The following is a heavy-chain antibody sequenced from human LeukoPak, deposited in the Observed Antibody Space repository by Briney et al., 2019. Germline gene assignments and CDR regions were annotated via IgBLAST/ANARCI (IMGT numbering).Heavy chain of an antibody. Sequence: GASVKVSCKASGYTFTSYAMHWVRQAPGQRLEWMGWINAGNGNTKYSQKFQGRVTITRDTSASTAYMELSSLRSEDTAVYYCATGTPGTLPPGYWGQGTLVTVSS. CDR1: GYTFTSYA. J-gene: IGHJ4*02. CDR2: INAGNGNT. CDR3: ATGTPGTLPPGY. D-gene: IGHD1-14*01. V-gene: IGHV1-3*01.